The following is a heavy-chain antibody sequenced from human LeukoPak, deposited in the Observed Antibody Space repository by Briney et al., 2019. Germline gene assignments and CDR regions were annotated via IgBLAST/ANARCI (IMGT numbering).Heavy chain of an antibody. Sequence: SETLSLTCTVSGYSISSGYYWGWIRQPPGKGLEWLASIYHSGTIYYNPSLKSRVTISVDTSKNQFSLKLTSVTAADTAVYYCARVKDTARFDPWGQGTLVTVSS. CDR3: ARVKDTARFDP. J-gene: IGHJ5*02. V-gene: IGHV4-38-2*02. CDR2: IYHSGTI. CDR1: GYSISSGYY. D-gene: IGHD5-18*01.